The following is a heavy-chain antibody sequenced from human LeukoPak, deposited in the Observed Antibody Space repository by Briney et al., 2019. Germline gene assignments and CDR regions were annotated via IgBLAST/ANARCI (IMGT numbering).Heavy chain of an antibody. CDR2: INPNSGGT. V-gene: IGHV1-2*02. D-gene: IGHD5-18*01. CDR3: ARVGYSYGYGLSYFDY. J-gene: IGHJ4*02. CDR1: GYTFTGYY. Sequence: ASVKVSCKASGYTFTGYYTHWVRQAPGQGLEWMGWINPNSGGTNYAQKFQGRVTMTRDTSISTAYMELSRLRSDDTAVYYCARVGYSYGYGLSYFDYWGQGTLVTVSS.